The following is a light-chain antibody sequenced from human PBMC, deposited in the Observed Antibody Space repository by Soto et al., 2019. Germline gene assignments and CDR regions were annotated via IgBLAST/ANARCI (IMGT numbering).Light chain of an antibody. CDR1: SSDVGSYNL. J-gene: IGLJ2*01. Sequence: QSALTQPASVSGSPGQSITISCTGTSSDVGSYNLVSWFRQYPGKAPKLMIYEVSKWPSGVSNRFSGSKSGNTASLTISGLQAEDEADYYCSSYSGSSTFVIFGGGTKLTVL. CDR3: SSYSGSSTFVI. V-gene: IGLV2-23*02. CDR2: EVS.